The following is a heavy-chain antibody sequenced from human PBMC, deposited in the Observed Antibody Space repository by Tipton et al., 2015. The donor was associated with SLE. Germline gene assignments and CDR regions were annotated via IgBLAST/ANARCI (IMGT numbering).Heavy chain of an antibody. CDR1: DGSFSSFY. CDR2: IDHSGRS. CDR3: ASPRYYGSGSYYNY. D-gene: IGHD3-10*01. Sequence: LRLSCAVYDGSFSSFYWSWIRQPPGKGLEWIGEIDHSGRSNYKPSLKSRVTMSVETSKNQFSLSLSSVTAADTAVYYCASPRYYGSGSYYNYWGQGTLVTVSS. J-gene: IGHJ4*02. V-gene: IGHV4-34*01.